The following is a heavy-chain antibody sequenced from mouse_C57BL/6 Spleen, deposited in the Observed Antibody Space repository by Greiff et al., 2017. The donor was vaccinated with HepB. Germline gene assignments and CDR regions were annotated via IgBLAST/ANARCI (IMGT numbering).Heavy chain of an antibody. D-gene: IGHD2-4*01. CDR2: INPNNGGT. J-gene: IGHJ3*01. CDR3: ARETIYYDYDVFAY. Sequence: VQLQQSGPELVKPGASVKMSCKASGYTFTDYNMHWVKQSHGKSLEWIGYINPNNGGTSYNQKFKGKATLTVNKSSSTAYMELRSLTSEDSAVYYCARETIYYDYDVFAYWGQETLVTVSA. V-gene: IGHV1-22*01. CDR1: GYTFTDYN.